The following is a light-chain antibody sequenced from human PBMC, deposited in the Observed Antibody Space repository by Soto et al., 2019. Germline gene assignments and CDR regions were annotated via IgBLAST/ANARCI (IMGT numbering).Light chain of an antibody. J-gene: IGKJ1*01. CDR2: AAS. V-gene: IGKV1-39*01. CDR3: QQSYSTPWT. Sequence: DIQMTQAPSSLAASLGDRVTITCRASQSISSYLNWYQQKPGKAPKLLIYAASSLQSGVPSRFSGSGSGTDFTLTISSLQPEDFATYYCQQSYSTPWTLGQGTKVDIK. CDR1: QSISSY.